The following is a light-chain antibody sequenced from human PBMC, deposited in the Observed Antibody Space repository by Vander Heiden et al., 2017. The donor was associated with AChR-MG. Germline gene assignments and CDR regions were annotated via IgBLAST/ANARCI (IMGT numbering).Light chain of an antibody. J-gene: IGKJ3*01. CDR1: QGIRDS. CDR2: AAS. Sequence: DVQMTQSPSSLSASVGDRVTITCRASQGIRDSLAWYQQKPGKAPKVLVFAASRLVSGVSSRFSGSGSGTDYTLTISSLQPEDFATYYCHQDDHTPQSFGHRTKVDI. CDR3: HQDDHTPQS. V-gene: IGKV1-NL1*01.